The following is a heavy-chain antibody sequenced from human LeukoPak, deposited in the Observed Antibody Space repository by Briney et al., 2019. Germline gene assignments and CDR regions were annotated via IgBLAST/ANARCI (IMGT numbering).Heavy chain of an antibody. CDR1: GFTFSSYA. V-gene: IGHV3-23*01. CDR3: SKDLVGRASAKPLPFNY. Sequence: GGSLRLSCAASGFTFSSYAMSWVRQAPGKGLEWVSAISGSGGSTYYADSVKGRFTISRDNSKNTMYLQINSLRAEDPAVYYCSKDLVGRASAKPLPFNYWGRGTLVTVS. CDR2: ISGSGGST. J-gene: IGHJ4*02. D-gene: IGHD2-15*01.